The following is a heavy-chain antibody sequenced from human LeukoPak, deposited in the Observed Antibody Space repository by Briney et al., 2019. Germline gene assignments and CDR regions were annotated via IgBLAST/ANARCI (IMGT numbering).Heavy chain of an antibody. CDR2: IYYSGST. J-gene: IGHJ6*03. D-gene: IGHD3-3*01. V-gene: IGHV4-39*07. Sequence: GSLRLSCAASGFSFSSYTMNWVRQAPGKGLEWIGSIYYSGSTYYNPSLKSRVTISVDTSKNQFSLKLSSVTAADTAVYYCARQSRFLEWLLPGYYYYYYMDVWGKGTTVTVSS. CDR3: ARQSRFLEWLLPGYYYYYYMDV. CDR1: GFSFSSYT.